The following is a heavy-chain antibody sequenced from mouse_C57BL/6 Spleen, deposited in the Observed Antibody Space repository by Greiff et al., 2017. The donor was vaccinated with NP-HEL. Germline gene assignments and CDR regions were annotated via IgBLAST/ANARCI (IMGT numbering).Heavy chain of an antibody. Sequence: QVHVKQSGAELVKPGASVKMSCKASGYTFTSYWITWVKQRPGQGLEWIGDIYPGSGSTNYNEKFKSKATLTVDTSSSTAYMQLSSLTSEDSAVYYCAREGNYGYFDYWGQGTTLTVSS. CDR1: GYTFTSYW. D-gene: IGHD2-1*01. V-gene: IGHV1-55*01. J-gene: IGHJ2*01. CDR3: AREGNYGYFDY. CDR2: IYPGSGST.